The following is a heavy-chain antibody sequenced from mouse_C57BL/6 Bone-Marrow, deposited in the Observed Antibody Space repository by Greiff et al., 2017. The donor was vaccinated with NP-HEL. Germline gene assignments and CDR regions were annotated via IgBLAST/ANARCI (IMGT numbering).Heavy chain of an antibody. CDR1: GFTFSSYG. CDR2: ISSGGSYT. V-gene: IGHV5-6*01. D-gene: IGHD3-2*02. CDR3: ARPETAQATGAY. Sequence: EVQGVESGGDLVKPGGSLKLSCAASGFTFSSYGMSWVRQTPDKRLEWVATISSGGSYTYYPDSVKGRFTISRDNAKNTLYLQMSSLKSEDTAMYYCARPETAQATGAYWGQGTLVTVSA. J-gene: IGHJ3*01.